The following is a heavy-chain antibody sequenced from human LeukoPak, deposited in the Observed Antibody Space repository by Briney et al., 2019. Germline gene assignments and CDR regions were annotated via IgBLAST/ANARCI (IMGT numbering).Heavy chain of an antibody. V-gene: IGHV3-7*01. CDR3: ARAMDAYDYVWGSYRLYFDY. Sequence: PGGSLRLSCAASGFTFSSYWMSWVRQAPGKGLEWVANIKQDGSEKYYVDSVKGRFTISRDNAKNSLYLQMNSLRAEDTAVYYCARAMDAYDYVWGSYRLYFDYWGQGTLVTVSS. D-gene: IGHD3-16*02. J-gene: IGHJ4*02. CDR1: GFTFSSYW. CDR2: IKQDGSEK.